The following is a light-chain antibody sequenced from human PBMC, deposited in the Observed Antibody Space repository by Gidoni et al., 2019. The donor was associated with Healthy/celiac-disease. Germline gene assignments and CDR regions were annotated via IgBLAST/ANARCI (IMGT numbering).Light chain of an antibody. V-gene: IGKV3-15*01. CDR2: GAS. Sequence: EMVLTQSHATLSVSPGERATLSCRASQSVSSNLAWYQQKPGQAPRLLIYGASTRATGIPARFSGSGSGTEFTLTISSLQSEDFAVYYCQQYNNWPPWTFGQGTKVEIK. J-gene: IGKJ1*01. CDR3: QQYNNWPPWT. CDR1: QSVSSN.